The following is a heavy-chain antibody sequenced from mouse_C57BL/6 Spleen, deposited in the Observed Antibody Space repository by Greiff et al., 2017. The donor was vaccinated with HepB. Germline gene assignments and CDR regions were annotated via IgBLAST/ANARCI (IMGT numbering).Heavy chain of an antibody. V-gene: IGHV1-72*01. D-gene: IGHD2-9*01. CDR1: GYTFTSYW. CDR3: ATSYGYIYYAMDY. Sequence: QVHVKQSGAELVKPGASVKLSCKASGYTFTSYWMHWVKQRPGRGLEWIGRIDPNSGGTKYNEKFKSKATLTVDKPSSTAYMQLSSLTSEDSAVYYCATSYGYIYYAMDYWGQGTSVTVSS. CDR2: IDPNSGGT. J-gene: IGHJ4*01.